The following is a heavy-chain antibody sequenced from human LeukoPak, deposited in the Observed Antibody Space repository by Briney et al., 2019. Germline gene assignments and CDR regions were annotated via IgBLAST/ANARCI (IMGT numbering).Heavy chain of an antibody. CDR2: IIPIFGTA. Sequence: SVKVSCKASGGTFSSYAISWVRQAPGQGLGWMGGIIPIFGTANYAQKFQGRVTITTDESTSTAYMELSSLRSEDTAVYYCARGTTIFGVVIVEDYYYYMDVWGKGTTVTVSS. CDR3: ARGTTIFGVVIVEDYYYYMDV. D-gene: IGHD3-3*01. V-gene: IGHV1-69*05. J-gene: IGHJ6*03. CDR1: GGTFSSYA.